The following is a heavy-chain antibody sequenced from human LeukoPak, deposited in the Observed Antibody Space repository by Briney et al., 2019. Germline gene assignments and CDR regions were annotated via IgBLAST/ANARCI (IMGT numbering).Heavy chain of an antibody. V-gene: IGHV3-30*18. CDR3: AKYAYNWNAPDGFDM. D-gene: IGHD1-1*01. CDR1: RFSFSDYD. CDR2: ISYDGSRK. J-gene: IGHJ3*02. Sequence: GGSLRLSCRASRFSFSDYDMHWVRQAPGKGLEWVAVISYDGSRKYYGDSVKGRFTISRDNSESTLFLQMNSLRTDGTSVYFCAKYAYNWNAPDGFDMWGQGTMVIVSS.